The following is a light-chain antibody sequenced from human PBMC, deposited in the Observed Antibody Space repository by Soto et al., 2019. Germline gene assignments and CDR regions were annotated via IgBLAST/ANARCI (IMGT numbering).Light chain of an antibody. CDR1: QSVSSKY. CDR3: QQHAHWPLT. J-gene: IGKJ4*01. V-gene: IGKV3D-20*02. CDR2: GTS. Sequence: EIVLTQSPGTLSLSPGERATLSCRASQSVSSKYLAWYQQKPGQAPRVLIYGTSIRASGVPERFSGGGSGTDFTLTISSLEPEDFAVYYCQQHAHWPLTFGGGTKVDIK.